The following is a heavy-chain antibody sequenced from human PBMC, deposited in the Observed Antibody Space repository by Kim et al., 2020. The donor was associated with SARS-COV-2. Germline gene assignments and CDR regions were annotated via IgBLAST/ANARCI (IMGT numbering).Heavy chain of an antibody. D-gene: IGHD6-13*01. J-gene: IGHJ5*02. CDR3: ARTIIAAPGTRGVGWFDP. CDR1: GYSFTTYW. Sequence: GESLKISCKVSGYSFTTYWIGWVRQMPGKGLEWMGIIYPGDSETRYSPSFQGQVTISADKSISTAYLQWSSLKASDTAMYYCARTIIAAPGTRGVGWFDPWGQGTLVTVSS. CDR2: IYPGDSET. V-gene: IGHV5-51*01.